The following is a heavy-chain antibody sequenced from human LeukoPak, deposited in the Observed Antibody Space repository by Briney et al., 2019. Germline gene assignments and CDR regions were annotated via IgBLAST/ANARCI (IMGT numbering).Heavy chain of an antibody. CDR1: GYTFTGYY. D-gene: IGHD2-21*01. J-gene: IGHJ3*02. Sequence: GSSVKVSCKASGYTFTGYYMHWVRQAPGQGLEWMGWINPNSGGTNYAQKFQGRVTMTRDTSISTAYMELSSLRSEDTAVYYCAREAYAFDIWGQGTMVTVSS. V-gene: IGHV1-2*02. CDR2: INPNSGGT. CDR3: AREAYAFDI.